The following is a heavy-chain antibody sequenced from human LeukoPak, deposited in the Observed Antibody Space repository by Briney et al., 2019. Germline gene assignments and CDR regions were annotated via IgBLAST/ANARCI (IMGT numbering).Heavy chain of an antibody. CDR3: AKVPLSSSGWDREYYFDY. Sequence: GGSLRLSCAASAFRFSSYGMHWVRQAPGKGPEWVAFIRSDSSNQYYADSVKGRFTISRDNSKNTLYLEMNSLRAEDTAEYYCAKVPLSSSGWDREYYFDYWGQGTLVTVSS. D-gene: IGHD6-19*01. V-gene: IGHV3-30*02. CDR1: AFRFSSYG. CDR2: IRSDSSNQ. J-gene: IGHJ4*02.